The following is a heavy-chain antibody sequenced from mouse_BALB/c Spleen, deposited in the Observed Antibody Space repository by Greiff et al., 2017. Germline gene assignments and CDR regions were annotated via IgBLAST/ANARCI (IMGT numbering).Heavy chain of an antibody. Sequence: DVMLVESGGGLVKPGGSLKLSCAASGFAFSSYDMSWVRQTPEKRLEWVAYISSGGGSTYYPDTVKGRFTISRDNAKNTLYLQMSSLKSEDTAMYYCARHAGYGNYGGYAMDYWGQGTSVTVSS. J-gene: IGHJ4*01. D-gene: IGHD2-1*01. CDR1: GFAFSSYD. CDR2: ISSGGGST. V-gene: IGHV5-12-1*01. CDR3: ARHAGYGNYGGYAMDY.